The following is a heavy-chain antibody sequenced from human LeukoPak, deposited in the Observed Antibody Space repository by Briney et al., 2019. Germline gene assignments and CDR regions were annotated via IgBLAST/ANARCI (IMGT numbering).Heavy chain of an antibody. J-gene: IGHJ4*02. CDR1: GGSISSYY. V-gene: IGHV4-4*08. D-gene: IGHD6-13*01. Sequence: SETLSLTCTVSGGSISSYYWSWIRQPPGKGLEWIGRIYTSGSTNYNPSLKSRVTISVDTSKNQFSLKLSSVTAADTAVYYCARGEGSSLYGIDFDYWGQGTLVTVSS. CDR3: ARGEGSSLYGIDFDY. CDR2: IYTSGST.